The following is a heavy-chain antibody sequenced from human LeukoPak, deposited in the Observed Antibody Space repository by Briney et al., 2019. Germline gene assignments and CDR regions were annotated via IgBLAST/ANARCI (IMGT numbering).Heavy chain of an antibody. CDR1: GGTFSSYA. CDR3: ARGSTGVYYYYGMDV. Sequence: SVKVSCKASGGTFSSYAISWVRQAPGQGLEWMGEIIPIFGTANYAQKFKGRVTITADESTSTAYMELSSLRSEDTAVYYCARGSTGVYYYYGMDVWGQGTTVTVSS. J-gene: IGHJ6*02. D-gene: IGHD7-27*01. CDR2: IIPIFGTA. V-gene: IGHV1-69*13.